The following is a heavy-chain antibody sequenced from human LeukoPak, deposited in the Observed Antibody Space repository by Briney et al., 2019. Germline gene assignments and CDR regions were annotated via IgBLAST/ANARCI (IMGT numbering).Heavy chain of an antibody. CDR1: GGTFSSYA. Sequence: SVKVSCTASGGTFSSYAISWVRQAPGQGLEWMGRIIPILGIANYAQKFQGRVTITADKSTSTAYMELSSLRSEDTAVYYCARDKVLLWFGEQTNYYYYGMDVWGQGTTVTVSS. CDR3: ARDKVLLWFGEQTNYYYYGMDV. D-gene: IGHD3-10*01. CDR2: IIPILGIA. V-gene: IGHV1-69*04. J-gene: IGHJ6*02.